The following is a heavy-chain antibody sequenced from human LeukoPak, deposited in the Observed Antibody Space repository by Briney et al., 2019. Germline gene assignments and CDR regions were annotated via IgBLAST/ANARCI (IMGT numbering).Heavy chain of an antibody. J-gene: IGHJ4*02. Sequence: SETLSLTCTVSGGSISGFYWSWIRQPPGKGLEWIGSIYYSGSTYYNPSLKSRVTISVDTSKNQFSLKLSSVTAADTAVYYCARASRPMVRGVISLHYFDYWGQGTLVTVSS. CDR2: IYYSGST. V-gene: IGHV4-39*07. CDR1: GGSISGFY. CDR3: ARASRPMVRGVISLHYFDY. D-gene: IGHD3-10*01.